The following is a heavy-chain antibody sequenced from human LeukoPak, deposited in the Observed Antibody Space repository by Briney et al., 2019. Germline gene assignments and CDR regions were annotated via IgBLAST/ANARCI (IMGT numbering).Heavy chain of an antibody. CDR2: MNGQSGNT. V-gene: IGHV1-8*01. D-gene: IGHD3-22*01. Sequence: ASVKVSCKASGYSFTSFDINWVRQASGQGHEWVGWMNGQSGNTGYAQKFQGRVTLTRNTAISTAYMELSSLRSEDTAVYYCVRVNYYDSSGNWFDPWGQGTLVTVSS. J-gene: IGHJ5*02. CDR1: GYSFTSFD. CDR3: VRVNYYDSSGNWFDP.